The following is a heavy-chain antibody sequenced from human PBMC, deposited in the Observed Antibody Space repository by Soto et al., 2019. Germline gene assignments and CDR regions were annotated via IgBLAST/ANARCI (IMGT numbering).Heavy chain of an antibody. CDR1: GFTFSTHA. J-gene: IGHJ4*02. D-gene: IGHD6-19*01. CDR2: ISSGGTTT. Sequence: PGGSLRLSCAASGFTFSTHAMSWVRQAPGKGLEWVSSISSGGTTTFYAASVEGRFTIYRDKSKNTLYLQMNSLRADDTAVYYCAREGGSIGGWFGRKFDSWGQGTQVT. V-gene: IGHV3-23*01. CDR3: AREGGSIGGWFGRKFDS.